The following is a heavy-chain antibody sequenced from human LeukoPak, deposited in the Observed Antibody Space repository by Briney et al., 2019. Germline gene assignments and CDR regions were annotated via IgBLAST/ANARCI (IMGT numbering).Heavy chain of an antibody. V-gene: IGHV3-48*01. D-gene: IGHD2-8*02. J-gene: IGHJ5*02. Sequence: SSSSTIYYADSVKGRFTISRDNAKNSLYLQMNSLRAEDTAVYYCARAPGGTQYNWFDPWGQGTLVTVSS. CDR3: ARAPGGTQYNWFDP. CDR2: SSSSTI.